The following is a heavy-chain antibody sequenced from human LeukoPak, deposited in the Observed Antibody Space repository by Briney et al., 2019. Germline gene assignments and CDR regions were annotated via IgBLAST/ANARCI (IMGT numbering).Heavy chain of an antibody. Sequence: PSETLSPTCAVYGGSFSGYYWSWIRQPPGKGLEWIGEINHSGSTNYNPSLKSRVTISVDTSKNQFSLKLSSVTAADTAVCYCARRGRTYYYDSSGYYPWGQGTLVTVSS. V-gene: IGHV4-34*01. CDR3: ARRGRTYYYDSSGYYP. CDR2: INHSGST. CDR1: GGSFSGYY. J-gene: IGHJ5*02. D-gene: IGHD3-22*01.